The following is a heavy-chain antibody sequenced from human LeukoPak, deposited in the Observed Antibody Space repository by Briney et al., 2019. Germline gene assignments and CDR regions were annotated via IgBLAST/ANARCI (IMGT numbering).Heavy chain of an antibody. CDR2: ISGSGGST. CDR1: GFTFSTYA. D-gene: IGHD3-3*01. V-gene: IGHV3-23*01. J-gene: IGHJ4*02. Sequence: GGSLRLSCAASGFTFSTYAMSWVRQAPGKGLEWVSVISGSGGSTYYADSVKGRFTISRDNSKNTLYLQMNSLRAEDTAVYYCANNYDFWSGYCLNWGQETLVTVSS. CDR3: ANNYDFWSGYCLN.